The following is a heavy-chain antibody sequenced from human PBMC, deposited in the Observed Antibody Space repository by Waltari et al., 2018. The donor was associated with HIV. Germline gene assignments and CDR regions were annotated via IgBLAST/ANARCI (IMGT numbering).Heavy chain of an antibody. Sequence: EVQLVETGGGFIQPGGTLRLSCAVSGFSVRDYYMSWIRTAPGKGPELVSILDGVDCTYYADSVKGLFTISRDNSKSTVFLQMNSLRVEDTAMYFCARIGAATGNVHAFDLWGLGTMVNVFS. J-gene: IGHJ3*01. CDR2: LDGVDCT. V-gene: IGHV3-53*02. CDR1: GFSVRDYY. D-gene: IGHD1-1*01. CDR3: ARIGAATGNVHAFDL.